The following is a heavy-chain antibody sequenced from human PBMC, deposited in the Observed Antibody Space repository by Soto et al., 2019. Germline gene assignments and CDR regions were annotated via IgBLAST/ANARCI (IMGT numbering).Heavy chain of an antibody. V-gene: IGHV1-18*01. J-gene: IGHJ6*02. D-gene: IGHD6-25*01. CDR1: GYSFTTYI. Sequence: VQLVQSGAEVKKPGASVKVSCKASGYSFTTYIITWVRQAPGQGLEWMGWIAAYNGNTNYAQKVQGRITMTIDTSTSTAYMELRSLSSDDTAIYFCARIAAESDFAMDVWGQGTTVTVSS. CDR3: ARIAAESDFAMDV. CDR2: IAAYNGNT.